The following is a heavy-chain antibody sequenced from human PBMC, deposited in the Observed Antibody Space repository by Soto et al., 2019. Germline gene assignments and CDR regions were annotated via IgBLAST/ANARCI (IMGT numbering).Heavy chain of an antibody. J-gene: IGHJ4*02. D-gene: IGHD1-26*01. Sequence: ASETLSLTCAVSGGSISSSNWWSWVRQPPGKGPEWIGEIFHSGSTSYNPSLKSRVTVSIDKSRNQFSLRLSSVTAADTAVYYCARNLRYRGTYGPGHWGQGTLVTVSS. CDR1: GGSISSSNW. CDR3: ARNLRYRGTYGPGH. V-gene: IGHV4-4*02. CDR2: IFHSGST.